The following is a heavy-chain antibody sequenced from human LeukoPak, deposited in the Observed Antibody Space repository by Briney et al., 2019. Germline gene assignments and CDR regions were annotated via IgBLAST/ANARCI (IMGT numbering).Heavy chain of an antibody. CDR1: GDSVSSAYYY. D-gene: IGHD3-22*01. Sequence: PSETLSLTCSVSGDSVSSAYYYWSWIRQPPGKGLEWIGYIYYSGSTYYNPSLKSRVTISVDTSKNQFSLKLSSVTAADTAVYYCASLNYYDSSGYGFDYWGQGTLVTVSS. CDR3: ASLNYYDSSGYGFDY. J-gene: IGHJ4*02. CDR2: IYYSGST. V-gene: IGHV4-30-4*08.